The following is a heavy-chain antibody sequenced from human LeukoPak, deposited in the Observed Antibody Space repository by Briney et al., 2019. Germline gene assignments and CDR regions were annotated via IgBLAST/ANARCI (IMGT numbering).Heavy chain of an antibody. Sequence: PSQTLSLTCTVSGGSISSGGYYWSWIRQHPGKGLEWIGYIYYSGSTYYNPSLKSRVTISVDTSKNQFSLKLSSVTAADTAVYYCARQGVTIFGVVATPYYYYGMDVWGQGTTVTVSS. D-gene: IGHD3-3*01. J-gene: IGHJ6*02. CDR2: IYYSGST. V-gene: IGHV4-31*03. CDR1: GGSISSGGYY. CDR3: ARQGVTIFGVVATPYYYYGMDV.